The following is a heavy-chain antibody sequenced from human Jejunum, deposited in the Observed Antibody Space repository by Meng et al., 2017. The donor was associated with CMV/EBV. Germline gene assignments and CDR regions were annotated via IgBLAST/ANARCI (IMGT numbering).Heavy chain of an antibody. CDR3: ARENSGYDY. CDR2: IYTSGST. D-gene: IGHD5-12*01. J-gene: IGHJ4*02. V-gene: IGHV4-4*07. Sequence: QVQLEETCPRLVKPSVLLSLTITVSGGSISTYFSTWLRPPAGKGLEWIRRIYTSGSTHYNPSLKSRVTMSVDTSKNQFSLKLSSVTAADTAVYYCARENSGYDYWGQGTLVTVSS. CDR1: GGSISTYF.